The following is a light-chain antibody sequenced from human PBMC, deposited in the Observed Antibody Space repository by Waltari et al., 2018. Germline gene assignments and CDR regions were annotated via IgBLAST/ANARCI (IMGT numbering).Light chain of an antibody. CDR2: RTN. V-gene: IGLV1-47*01. J-gene: IGLJ7*01. CDR1: SSNIGSNF. CDR3: AAWDDSLSGAV. Sequence: QSVLTQPPSASGTPGQRVPISCSGSSSNIGSNFVNWYRQLPGRAPKLLIYRTNQRPSGVPDRFSGSKSGTSASLAITGLRSEDEADYYCAAWDDSLSGAVFGGGTQLTVL.